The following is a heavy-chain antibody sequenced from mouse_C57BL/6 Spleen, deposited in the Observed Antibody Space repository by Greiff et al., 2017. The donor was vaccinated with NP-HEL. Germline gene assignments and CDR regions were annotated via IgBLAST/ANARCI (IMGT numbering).Heavy chain of an antibody. D-gene: IGHD1-1*01. CDR1: GYTFTSYT. CDR2: INPSSGYT. CDR3: ARKGYGSSYDYAMDY. Sequence: QVQLQQSGAELARPGASVKMSCKASGYTFTSYTMHWVKQRPGQGLEWIGYINPSSGYTKYNQKFKDKATLTADKSSSTAYMQLSSLTSEDSAVYYCARKGYGSSYDYAMDYWGQGTSVTVSS. V-gene: IGHV1-4*01. J-gene: IGHJ4*01.